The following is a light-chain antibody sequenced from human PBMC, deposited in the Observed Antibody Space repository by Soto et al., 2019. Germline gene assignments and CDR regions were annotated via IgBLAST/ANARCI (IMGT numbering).Light chain of an antibody. J-gene: IGLJ2*01. CDR3: CSYAGSHFL. Sequence: QSALTQPRSVSGSPGQSVTISCTGTSSDVGGYNYVSWYQQYPGKAPKLMIYDVSQRPSGVPDRFSGSKSGNTASLTISGLQAEDEADYYCCSYAGSHFLFGGGTKLTV. CDR2: DVS. CDR1: SSDVGGYNY. V-gene: IGLV2-11*01.